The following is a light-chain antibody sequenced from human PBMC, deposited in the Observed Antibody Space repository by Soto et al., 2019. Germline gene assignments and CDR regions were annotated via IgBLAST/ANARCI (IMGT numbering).Light chain of an antibody. CDR1: QGVSSS. CDR2: DAS. Sequence: EIVLTQSPATLSLSPGERATLSCRASQGVSSSLAWYQQKPGQAPRLLIYDASNRATGIPDRFSGSGSGTDFTLTIRRLEPEDFALYYCQQYGRSQTFGQGTKVDIK. CDR3: QQYGRSQT. V-gene: IGKV3-20*01. J-gene: IGKJ1*01.